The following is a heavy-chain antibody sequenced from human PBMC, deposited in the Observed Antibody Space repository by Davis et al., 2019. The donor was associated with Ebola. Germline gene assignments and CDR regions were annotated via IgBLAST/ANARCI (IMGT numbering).Heavy chain of an antibody. J-gene: IGHJ4*02. CDR3: ARAFMYGTVHFDF. V-gene: IGHV4-59*11. D-gene: IGHD4-17*01. CDR1: GASISSHY. Sequence: PSETLSLTCSVSGASISSHYWIWIRQPPGKGLELIGYISYSGSTNYNPSLKSRVIISLHTSTNQFSLRLNSVTAADTAVYYCARAFMYGTVHFDFWSQGALVTVSS. CDR2: ISYSGST.